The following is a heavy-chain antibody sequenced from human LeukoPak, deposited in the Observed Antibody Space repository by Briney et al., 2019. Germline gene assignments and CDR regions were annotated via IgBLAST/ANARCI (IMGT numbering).Heavy chain of an antibody. CDR1: GFTFSSYA. Sequence: GRSLRLSCAASGFTFSSYAISWVRQAPGQGLEWMGRIIPILGIANYAQKFQGRVTITADKSTSTAYMELSSLRSEDTAVYYCARELRSVIAVAGDKYFQHWGQGTLVTVSS. V-gene: IGHV1-69*04. D-gene: IGHD6-19*01. J-gene: IGHJ1*01. CDR3: ARELRSVIAVAGDKYFQH. CDR2: IIPILGIA.